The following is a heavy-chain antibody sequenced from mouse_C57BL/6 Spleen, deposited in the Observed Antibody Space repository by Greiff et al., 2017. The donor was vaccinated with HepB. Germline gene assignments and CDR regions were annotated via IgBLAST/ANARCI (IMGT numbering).Heavy chain of an antibody. D-gene: IGHD1-1*01. V-gene: IGHV1-64*01. CDR1: GYTFTSYW. CDR3: ARGDYYGTAMDY. Sequence: VQLQQPGAELVKPGASVKLSCKASGYTFTSYWMHWVKQRPGQGLEWIGMIHPNSGSTNYNEKFKSKATLTVDKSSSTAYMQLSSLTSEDSAVYYCARGDYYGTAMDYWGQGTSVTVSS. CDR2: IHPNSGST. J-gene: IGHJ4*01.